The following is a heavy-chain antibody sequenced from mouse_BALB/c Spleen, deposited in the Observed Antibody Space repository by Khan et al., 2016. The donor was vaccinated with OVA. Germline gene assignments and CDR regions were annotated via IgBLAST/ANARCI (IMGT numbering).Heavy chain of an antibody. Sequence: QLEESGPDLVEPSQSLSLTCTVTGFSITSDYSWHWIRQFPGNKLEWLGYMHFSGRTNYNPSLKSRISITRDSSRNQFFLQLNSVTTEDSATYYCSILDYDGIDHWGQGTTLTVSS. J-gene: IGHJ2*01. V-gene: IGHV3-1*02. D-gene: IGHD2-4*01. CDR2: MHFSGRT. CDR3: SILDYDGIDH. CDR1: GFSITSDYS.